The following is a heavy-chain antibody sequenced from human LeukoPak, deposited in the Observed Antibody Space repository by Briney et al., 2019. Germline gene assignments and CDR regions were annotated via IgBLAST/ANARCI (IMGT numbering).Heavy chain of an antibody. CDR1: VYTFTGYY. CDR2: INPNSGGT. Sequence: ASVKVSCKASVYTFTGYYMHWVRQAPGQGLEWMGWINPNSGGTNYAQKFQGRVTMTRDTSISTAYMELSRLRSDDTAVYYCARPHHCSGGSCYSKDYNWFDPWGQGTLVTVSS. D-gene: IGHD2-15*01. V-gene: IGHV1-2*02. CDR3: ARPHHCSGGSCYSKDYNWFDP. J-gene: IGHJ5*02.